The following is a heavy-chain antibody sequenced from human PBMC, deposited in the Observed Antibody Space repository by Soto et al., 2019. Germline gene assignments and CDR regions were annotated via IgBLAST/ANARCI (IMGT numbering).Heavy chain of an antibody. J-gene: IGHJ4*02. CDR1: GCSISSSSYY. CDR3: ARHDWAKPFDY. V-gene: IGHV4-39*01. D-gene: IGHD3-9*01. CDR2: IYYSGST. Sequence: PSETLSPTCTFSGCSISSSSYYWGWIRQPPGKGLEWIGSIYYSGSTYYNPPLKSRVTISVDTSKNQFSLKLSSVAAADTAVYYCARHDWAKPFDYWGQGTLVTVSS.